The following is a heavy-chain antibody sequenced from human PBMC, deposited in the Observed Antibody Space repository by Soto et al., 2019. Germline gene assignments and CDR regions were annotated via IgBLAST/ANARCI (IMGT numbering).Heavy chain of an antibody. CDR1: GFTFTDDS. V-gene: IGHV3-11*01. Sequence: PGRSLRLSCATSGFTFTDDSMSWTGQAPGQGLEWVAYISSSGRTTLYAESVKGRFTISRDNAKKSVFLQLSSLRVDDSAVHYCAKEGRSPYCEFCGQGTPVTVS. CDR2: ISSSGRTT. J-gene: IGHJ4*02. CDR3: AKEGRSPYCEF.